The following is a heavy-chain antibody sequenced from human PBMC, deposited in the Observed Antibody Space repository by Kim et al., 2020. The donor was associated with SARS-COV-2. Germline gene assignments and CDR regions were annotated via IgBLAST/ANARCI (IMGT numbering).Heavy chain of an antibody. J-gene: IGHJ6*02. V-gene: IGHV3-30*02. Sequence: YYADSVKGRFTISRDNSKNTRYLQMNSLRAEDTAVYYCAKDRGPGGGMDVWGQGTTVTVSS. CDR3: AKDRGPGGGMDV. D-gene: IGHD1-26*01.